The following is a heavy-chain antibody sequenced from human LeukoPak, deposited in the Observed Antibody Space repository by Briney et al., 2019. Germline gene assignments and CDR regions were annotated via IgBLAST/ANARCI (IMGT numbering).Heavy chain of an antibody. V-gene: IGHV3-7*03. J-gene: IGHJ4*02. CDR3: AREGGRYDSSGYYDY. CDR1: GFNFRSHW. CDR2: INQDGSVK. D-gene: IGHD3-22*01. Sequence: GGSLRLSCVASGFNFRSHWMNWVRQAPGKGLEWVANINQDGSVKNYVDSVKGRFTISRDNAENSLYLQMNSPRAEDTALYYCAREGGRYDSSGYYDYWGQGTLVTVSS.